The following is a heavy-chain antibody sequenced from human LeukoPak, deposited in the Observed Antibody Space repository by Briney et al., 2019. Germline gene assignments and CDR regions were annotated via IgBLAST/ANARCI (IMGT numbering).Heavy chain of an antibody. CDR2: INPDGGVT. D-gene: IGHD3-16*01. J-gene: IGHJ4*02. CDR1: GFTFSGSW. V-gene: IGHV3-7*02. Sequence: GGSLRLSCVASGFTFSGSWMSWVRQAPGKGLEWVASINPDGGVTSYVGSVKGRFTISRDNAKNSLDLQMNSLSLEDTAVYYCAKSMTTYDHWGQGTLVTVSS. CDR3: AKSMTTYDH.